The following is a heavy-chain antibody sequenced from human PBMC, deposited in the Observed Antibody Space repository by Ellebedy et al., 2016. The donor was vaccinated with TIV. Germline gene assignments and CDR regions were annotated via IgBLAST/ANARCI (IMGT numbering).Heavy chain of an antibody. Sequence: MPSETLSLTCTVSGGPINGSYWSWIRQPPGKGLEWIGYVYYTGSANYRSSLDSLVTISVDTSKNQFSLRLRSVTATDTAVYFCARVELLYFAFDIWGQGTVVTVSS. V-gene: IGHV4-59*08. J-gene: IGHJ3*02. CDR2: VYYTGSA. D-gene: IGHD1-7*01. CDR3: ARVELLYFAFDI. CDR1: GGPINGSY.